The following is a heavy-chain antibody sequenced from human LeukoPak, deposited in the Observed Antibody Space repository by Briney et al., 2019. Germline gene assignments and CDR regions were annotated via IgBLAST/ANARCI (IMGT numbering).Heavy chain of an antibody. D-gene: IGHD3-9*01. Sequence: RGCLRLACSASAFTFSNAWMSWVPQAPGEGVEWVGRIKSKTDGGTTDYAAPVKGRFTISRDDSNNTLYLTMNSLKSEDTAVYYCTTAWEYYDILTGYPYGMDVWGQGTTVTVSS. CDR1: AFTFSNAW. CDR2: IKSKTDGGTT. CDR3: TTAWEYYDILTGYPYGMDV. V-gene: IGHV3-15*01. J-gene: IGHJ6*02.